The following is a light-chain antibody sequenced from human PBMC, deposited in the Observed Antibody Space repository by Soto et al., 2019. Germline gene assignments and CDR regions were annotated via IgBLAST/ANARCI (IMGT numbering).Light chain of an antibody. J-gene: IGKJ2*01. CDR2: AAS. Sequence: AIRMTQSPSSFSASTGDRVTITCRASQGISSYLAWYQQKRRKAPKLLIYAASTLQSGVPSRFSGSGSGTDFTLTISCLQSEDFATYYCQQYYSYPMYTFGQGTKLEIK. V-gene: IGKV1-8*01. CDR3: QQYYSYPMYT. CDR1: QGISSY.